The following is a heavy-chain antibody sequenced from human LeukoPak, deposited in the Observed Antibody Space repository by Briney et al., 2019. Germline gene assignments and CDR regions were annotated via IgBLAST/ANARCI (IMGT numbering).Heavy chain of an antibody. Sequence: SETLSLTCAVYGGSFSGYYWSWIRQPPGKGLEWIGEINHSGSTNYNPSLKSRVTISVDTSKNQFSLKLSSVTAADTAVYYCARARYSNSWYAVDIWGQGTMVTVSS. CDR1: GGSFSGYY. J-gene: IGHJ3*02. CDR2: INHSGST. D-gene: IGHD6-13*01. CDR3: ARARYSNSWYAVDI. V-gene: IGHV4-34*01.